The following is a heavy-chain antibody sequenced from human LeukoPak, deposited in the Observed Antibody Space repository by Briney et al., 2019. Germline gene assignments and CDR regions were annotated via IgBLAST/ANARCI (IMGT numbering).Heavy chain of an antibody. CDR3: ARAASSGIAVAEDY. D-gene: IGHD6-19*01. J-gene: IGHJ4*02. CDR1: GFTFSSYG. V-gene: IGHV3-33*01. Sequence: PGGSLRLSCAASGFTFSSYGMHWVRQAPGKGLEWVAVIWYDGSNKYYADSVKGRFTISRDNSKNTLYLQMNSLRDEDTAVYYCARAASSGIAVAEDYWGQGTLVTVSS. CDR2: IWYDGSNK.